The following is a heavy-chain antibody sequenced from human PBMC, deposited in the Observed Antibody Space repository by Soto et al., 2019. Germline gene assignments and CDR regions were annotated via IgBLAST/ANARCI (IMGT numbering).Heavy chain of an antibody. CDR2: IYSAGTT. D-gene: IGHD1-1*01. Sequence: QVQLRESGPGLVEPSETLSLTCNVSGGPISGYYWNWVRQPAGKGLEWIGRIYSAGTTDLNPSLKSRVIMSVDTSSNQFSLKLLSVTAADTAVYYCAANWRGAYEGLFDLWGQGTTVTVSS. J-gene: IGHJ3*01. CDR3: AANWRGAYEGLFDL. V-gene: IGHV4-4*07. CDR1: GGPISGYY.